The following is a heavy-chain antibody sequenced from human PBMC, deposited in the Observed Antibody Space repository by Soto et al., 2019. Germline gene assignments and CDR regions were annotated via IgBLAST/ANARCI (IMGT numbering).Heavy chain of an antibody. J-gene: IGHJ2*01. Sequence: QVQLVQSGAEVKKPGSSVKVSCKASGGTFSSYAISWVRQAPGQGLEWLGGIIPIFGTANYAQKFQGRVTITADESTSTAYMELSCLRSEDTAVYYCARDRSPRPGPDWYFDLWGRGTLVTVSS. CDR1: GGTFSSYA. CDR2: IIPIFGTA. V-gene: IGHV1-69*12. D-gene: IGHD1-26*01. CDR3: ARDRSPRPGPDWYFDL.